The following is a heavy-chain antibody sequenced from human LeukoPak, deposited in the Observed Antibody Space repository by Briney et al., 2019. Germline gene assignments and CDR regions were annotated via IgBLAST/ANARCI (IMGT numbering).Heavy chain of an antibody. V-gene: IGHV3-23*01. J-gene: IGHJ3*02. Sequence: PGGSLRLSCAASGFSFSSHAVSWVRQAPGKGLEWVSVISDSGGSTYYADSVKGRFTISRDNSKNTLYLQMNSLRAEDTAVYYCARERHYDSSGYTYLDAFDIWGQGTMVTVSS. D-gene: IGHD3-22*01. CDR1: GFSFSSHA. CDR2: ISDSGGST. CDR3: ARERHYDSSGYTYLDAFDI.